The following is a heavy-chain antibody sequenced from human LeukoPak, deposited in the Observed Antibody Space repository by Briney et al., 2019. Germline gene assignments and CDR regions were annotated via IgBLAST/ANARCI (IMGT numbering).Heavy chain of an antibody. D-gene: IGHD4-17*01. V-gene: IGHV3-21*01. Sequence: GGSLRLSRAASGFTFSTYSMNWVRQAPGKGLEWVSSISSSSSYIYYTDSVKGRFTISRDNAKNSLFLQMNSLRAEDTAVYYCARDLYGDYSLEGHDYWGQGTLVTVSS. CDR2: ISSSSSYI. CDR1: GFTFSTYS. CDR3: ARDLYGDYSLEGHDY. J-gene: IGHJ4*02.